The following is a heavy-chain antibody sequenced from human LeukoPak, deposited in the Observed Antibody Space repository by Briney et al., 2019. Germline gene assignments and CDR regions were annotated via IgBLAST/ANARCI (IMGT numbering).Heavy chain of an antibody. CDR2: IYTSGST. CDR1: GGSISSSSYY. V-gene: IGHV4-61*02. J-gene: IGHJ2*01. Sequence: SETLSLTCTVSGGSISSSSYYWSWIRQPAGKGLEWIGRIYTSGSTNYNPSLKSRVTMSVDTSKNQFSLKLSSVTAADTAVYYCARDHGGLYWYFDLWGRGTLVTVSS. D-gene: IGHD4-23*01. CDR3: ARDHGGLYWYFDL.